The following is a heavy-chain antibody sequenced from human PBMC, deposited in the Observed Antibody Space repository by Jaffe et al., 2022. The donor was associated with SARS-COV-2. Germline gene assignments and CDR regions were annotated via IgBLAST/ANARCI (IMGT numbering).Heavy chain of an antibody. CDR2: IGGSGDNT. CDR1: GFTFSSYV. CDR3: AKGFRYQLSNVFDI. V-gene: IGHV3-23*01. Sequence: EVRLLESGGGLVQPGGSLRLSCAASGFTFSSYVMNWVRQAPGKGLEWVSGIGGSGDNTYYTDSVKGRFTVSRDNSKNTLYLQMNSLRAEDTAVFFCAKGFRYQLSNVFDIWGLGTMVTVSS. D-gene: IGHD2-2*01. J-gene: IGHJ3*02.